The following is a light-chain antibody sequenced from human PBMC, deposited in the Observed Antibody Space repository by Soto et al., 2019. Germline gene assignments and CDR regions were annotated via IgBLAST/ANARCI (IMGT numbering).Light chain of an antibody. V-gene: IGKV1-27*01. CDR2: AAS. CDR3: QKYNSAPRT. Sequence: VGDRVAITCRASQGISNYLAWYQQKPGKVPKLLIYAASTLQSGVPSRFSGSGSGTDFTLTISSLQPEDVATYYCQKYNSAPRTFGQGTKVDIK. CDR1: QGISNY. J-gene: IGKJ1*01.